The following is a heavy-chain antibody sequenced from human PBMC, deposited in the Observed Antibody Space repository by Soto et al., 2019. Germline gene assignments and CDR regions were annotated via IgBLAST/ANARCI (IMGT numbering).Heavy chain of an antibody. J-gene: IGHJ3*02. Sequence: PGGSLRLSCAASGFTVSSNYMSWVRQAPGKGLEWVANIKQDGSEKYYVDSVKGRFTISRDNAKNSLYLQMNSLRAEDTALYYCARSGYCTGTNCYTAPREIDIWAQETMLPISS. CDR1: GFTVSSNY. V-gene: IGHV3-7*01. CDR2: IKQDGSEK. D-gene: IGHD2-2*02. CDR3: ARSGYCTGTNCYTAPREIDI.